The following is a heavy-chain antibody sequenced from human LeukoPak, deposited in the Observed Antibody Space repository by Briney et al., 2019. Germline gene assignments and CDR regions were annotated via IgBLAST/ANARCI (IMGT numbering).Heavy chain of an antibody. CDR3: ARETKGVYYDTNYFDY. CDR2: ISSSSSTI. D-gene: IGHD3-22*01. V-gene: IGHV3-48*04. J-gene: IGHJ4*02. Sequence: PGGSLRLSCAASGFTFSSYSMNWVRQAPGKGLEWVSYISSSSSTIYYADSVKGRFTISRDNAKNSLFLQMNSLRAEDTAVYYCARETKGVYYDTNYFDYWGQGTLVTVYS. CDR1: GFTFSSYS.